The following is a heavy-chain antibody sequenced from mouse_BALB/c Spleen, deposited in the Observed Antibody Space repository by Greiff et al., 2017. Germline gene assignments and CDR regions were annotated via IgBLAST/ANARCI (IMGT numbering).Heavy chain of an antibody. CDR3: ARSWFAY. V-gene: IGHV3-2*02. J-gene: IGHJ3*01. CDR2: ISYSGST. CDR1: GYSITSDYA. Sequence: DVQLVESGPGLVKPSQSLSLTCTVTGYSITSDYAWNWIRQFPGNKLEWMGYISYSGSTSYNPSLKSRISITRDTSKNQFFLQLNSVTTEDTATYYCARSWFAYWGQGTLVTVSA.